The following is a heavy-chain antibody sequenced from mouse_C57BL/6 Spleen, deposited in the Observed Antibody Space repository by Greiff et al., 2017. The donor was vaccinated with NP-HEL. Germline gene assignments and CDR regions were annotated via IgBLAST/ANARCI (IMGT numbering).Heavy chain of an antibody. CDR3: ARGGYDYFDY. CDR1: GFTFSDYY. D-gene: IGHD2-3*01. CDR2: ISNGGGST. Sequence: EVQLVESGGGLVQPGGSLKLSCAASGFTFSDYYMYWVRQTPEKRLEWVAYISNGGGSTYYPDTVKGRFTISRDNAKNTLYLQMSRLKSEDTAMYYCARGGYDYFDYWGQGTTLTVSS. V-gene: IGHV5-12*01. J-gene: IGHJ2*01.